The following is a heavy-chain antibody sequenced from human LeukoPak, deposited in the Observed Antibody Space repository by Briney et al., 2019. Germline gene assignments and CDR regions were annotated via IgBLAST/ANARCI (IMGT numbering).Heavy chain of an antibody. Sequence: ASVKVSCKASGHTFTGYYMHWVRQAPGQGLEWMGWINPNSGGTNYAQKFQGRVTMTRDTSISTAYMELSRLRSDDTAVYYCARTLTIFGVVTDFDYWGQGTLVTVSS. CDR2: INPNSGGT. D-gene: IGHD3-3*01. V-gene: IGHV1-2*02. J-gene: IGHJ4*02. CDR1: GHTFTGYY. CDR3: ARTLTIFGVVTDFDY.